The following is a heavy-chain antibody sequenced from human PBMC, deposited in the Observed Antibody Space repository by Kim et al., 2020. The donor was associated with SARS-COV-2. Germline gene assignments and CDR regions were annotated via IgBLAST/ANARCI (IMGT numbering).Heavy chain of an antibody. CDR2: IYSSGST. D-gene: IGHD1-26*01. Sequence: IYSSGSTNSNPSLKSRVTISVDTSKNQFSLKLSSVTAADTAVYYCAMGFDYWGQGTLVTVSS. CDR3: AMGFDY. V-gene: IGHV4-59*01. J-gene: IGHJ4*02.